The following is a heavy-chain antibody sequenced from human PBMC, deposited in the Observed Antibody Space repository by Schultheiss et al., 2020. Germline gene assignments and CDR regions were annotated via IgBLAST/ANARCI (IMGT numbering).Heavy chain of an antibody. D-gene: IGHD4-17*01. Sequence: GGSLRLSCAASGFTFSDYYMSWIRQAPGKGLEWVSYISSSGSTIYYADSVKGRFTISRDNAKNSLYLQMNSLRAEDTAVYYCAKTFTVTTIYFDYWGQGTLVTVSS. J-gene: IGHJ4*02. CDR3: AKTFTVTTIYFDY. CDR2: ISSSGSTI. CDR1: GFTFSDYY. V-gene: IGHV3-11*01.